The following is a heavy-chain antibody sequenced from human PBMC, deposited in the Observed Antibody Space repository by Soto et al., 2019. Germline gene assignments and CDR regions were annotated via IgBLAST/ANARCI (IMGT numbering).Heavy chain of an antibody. Sequence: QVQLQESGPGLVKPSETLSLTCTVSGGSISSYYWSWIRQPPGKGLEWIGYTYYSGHTNYNPSLKSRVTKSVDTSKNQVSLKLSSVTAADTAVYYCARLSYYDISGFDLWGRGTLVTVSS. D-gene: IGHD3-9*01. CDR1: GGSISSYY. V-gene: IGHV4-59*01. CDR2: TYYSGHT. CDR3: ARLSYYDISGFDL. J-gene: IGHJ2*01.